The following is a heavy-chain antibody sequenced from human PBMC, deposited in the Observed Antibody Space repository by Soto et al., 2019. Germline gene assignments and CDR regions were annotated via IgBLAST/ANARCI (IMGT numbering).Heavy chain of an antibody. Sequence: EVQLLESGGGLVQPGGSLRLSCAPSGFTFSSYAMSWVRQVPGKGLEWVASIGGSGYTTYYADSVRGRFIISRDNSKNTLSLQMNSLRAEDTAVYYCAHGRGYNWIYFDYWGQGTLATVSS. D-gene: IGHD3-3*01. V-gene: IGHV3-23*01. CDR3: AHGRGYNWIYFDY. CDR1: GFTFSSYA. J-gene: IGHJ4*02. CDR2: IGGSGYTT.